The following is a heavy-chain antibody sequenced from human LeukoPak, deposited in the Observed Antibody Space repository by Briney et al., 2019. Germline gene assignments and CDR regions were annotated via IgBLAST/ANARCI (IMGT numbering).Heavy chain of an antibody. CDR2: IYPGDSDT. Sequence: GEFLKISCKGSGYSFTSYWIGWVRQMPGKGLEWMGIIYPGDSDTRYSPSFQGQVTISADKSISTAYLQWSSLKASDTAMYYCATSVKYCSGGSCYAYYYYYGMDVWGQGTTVTVSS. CDR1: GYSFTSYW. V-gene: IGHV5-51*01. J-gene: IGHJ6*02. CDR3: ATSVKYCSGGSCYAYYYYYGMDV. D-gene: IGHD2-15*01.